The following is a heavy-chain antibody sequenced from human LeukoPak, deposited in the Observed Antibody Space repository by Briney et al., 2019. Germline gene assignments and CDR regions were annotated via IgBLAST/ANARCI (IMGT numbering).Heavy chain of an antibody. D-gene: IGHD3-3*01. CDR1: GGSISSYY. CDR3: ARHSLGVVSNYYYYYGIDV. CDR2: IYYSGST. V-gene: IGHV4-59*08. Sequence: SETLSLTCTVSGGSISSYYWSWIRQPPGKGLEWVGYIYYSGSTNYNPSLKSRVTISVDRPKNHFSLKVSSVTAADTAVYYCARHSLGVVSNYYYYYGIDVWGQGTTVTVSS. J-gene: IGHJ6*02.